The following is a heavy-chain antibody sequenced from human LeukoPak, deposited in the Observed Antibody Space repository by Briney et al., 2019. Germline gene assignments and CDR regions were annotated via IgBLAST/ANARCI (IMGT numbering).Heavy chain of an antibody. J-gene: IGHJ5*02. CDR3: AKLPGTCSGGSCPEGWFDP. CDR2: ISGSGGST. V-gene: IGHV3-23*01. D-gene: IGHD2-15*01. CDR1: GFTFSSYA. Sequence: HPGGSLRLSCAASGFTFSSYAMSWVRQAPGKGLEWVSAISGSGGSTYYADSVKGRFTISRGNSKNTLYLQMNSLRAEDTAVYYCAKLPGTCSGGSCPEGWFDPWGQGTLVTVSS.